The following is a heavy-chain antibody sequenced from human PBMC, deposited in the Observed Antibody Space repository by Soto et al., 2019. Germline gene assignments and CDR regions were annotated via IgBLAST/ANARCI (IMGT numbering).Heavy chain of an antibody. CDR1: GYSFTSYW. J-gene: IGHJ6*02. CDR3: ASFMKSDSYYYGMDV. V-gene: IGHV5-10-1*01. CDR2: IDPSDSYT. Sequence: GESLKISCKGSGYSFTSYWISWVRQMPGKGLEWMGRIDPSDSYTNYSPSFQGHVTISADKSISTAYLQWSSLKASDTAMYYCASFMKSDSYYYGMDVWGQGTTVTVSS. D-gene: IGHD3-16*01.